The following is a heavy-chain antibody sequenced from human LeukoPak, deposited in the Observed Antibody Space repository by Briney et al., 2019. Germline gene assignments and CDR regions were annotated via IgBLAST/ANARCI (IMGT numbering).Heavy chain of an antibody. V-gene: IGHV1-69*13. Sequence: ASVKVSCKASGGTFSSYATSWVRQAPGQGLEWMGGIIPIFGTANYAQKFQGRVTITADESTSTAYMELSSLRSEDTAVYYCARASHDYGDYREIDYWGQGTLVTVSS. CDR3: ARASHDYGDYREIDY. D-gene: IGHD4-17*01. J-gene: IGHJ4*02. CDR2: IIPIFGTA. CDR1: GGTFSSYA.